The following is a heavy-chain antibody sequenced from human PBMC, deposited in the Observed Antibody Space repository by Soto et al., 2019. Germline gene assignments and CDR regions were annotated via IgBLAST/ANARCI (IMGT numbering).Heavy chain of an antibody. CDR1: GFTFDDYTM. CDR3: ARVPEVGAIDY. CDR2: IYHSGST. J-gene: IGHJ4*02. V-gene: IGHV4-4*02. D-gene: IGHD1-26*01. Sequence: VQLVESGGVVVQPGGSLRLSCAASGFTFDDYTMHWVRQAPGKGLEWIGEIYHSGSTNYNPSLKSRVTISVDKSKNQFSLKLSSVTAADTAVYYCARVPEVGAIDYWGQGTLVTVSS.